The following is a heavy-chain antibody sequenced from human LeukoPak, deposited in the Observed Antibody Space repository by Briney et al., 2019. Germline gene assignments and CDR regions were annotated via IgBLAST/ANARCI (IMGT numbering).Heavy chain of an antibody. J-gene: IGHJ4*02. Sequence: GGSLRLSCTASGFTFSSYTMSWVRQAPGKGLKRVSTITTGGPNTYYADSVKGRFTVSRDDSKNTLYPQMNSLRAEDTAVYYCAKDGGLWVSAHWGDSWGRGTLVTVSS. V-gene: IGHV3-23*01. CDR1: GFTFSSYT. CDR2: ITTGGPNT. D-gene: IGHD7-27*01. CDR3: AKDGGLWVSAHWGDS.